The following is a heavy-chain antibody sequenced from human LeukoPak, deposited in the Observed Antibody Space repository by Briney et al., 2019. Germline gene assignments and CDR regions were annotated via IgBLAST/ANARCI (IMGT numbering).Heavy chain of an antibody. Sequence: PSETLSLTCTVSGGSISSGGYSWSWIAKPPGKGLEWIGYIYYSGSTYYNPSLKSRVTISVDTSKNQFSLKLSSVTAADTAVYYCARSGRRGIMDVWGQGTTVTVSS. CDR1: GGSISSGGYS. CDR2: IYYSGST. J-gene: IGHJ6*02. V-gene: IGHV4-31*03. D-gene: IGHD2-15*01. CDR3: ARSGRRGIMDV.